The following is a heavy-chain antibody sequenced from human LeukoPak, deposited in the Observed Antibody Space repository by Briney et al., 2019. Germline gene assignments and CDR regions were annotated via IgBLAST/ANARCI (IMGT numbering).Heavy chain of an antibody. J-gene: IGHJ4*02. Sequence: GGSLRLSCAASGFTFTSHGMHWVRQAPGKGLEWVAFTRNDGNNKYYADSVKGRFTISRDNSKNTLYLQMSSPRAEDTAAYYCAKDGNWARFENWGQGTLVTVSS. CDR1: GFTFTSHG. V-gene: IGHV3-30*02. CDR2: TRNDGNNK. D-gene: IGHD7-27*01. CDR3: AKDGNWARFEN.